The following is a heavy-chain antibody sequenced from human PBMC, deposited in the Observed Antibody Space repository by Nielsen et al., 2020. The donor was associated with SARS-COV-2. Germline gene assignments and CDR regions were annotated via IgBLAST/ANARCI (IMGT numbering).Heavy chain of an antibody. V-gene: IGHV3-73*01. D-gene: IGHD6-19*01. Sequence: WIRQPPGKGLEWVGRIRSKANSYATAYAASVKGRFTISRDDSKNTAYLQMNSLKTEDTAVYYCTRREALVAGTEGYYYYGMDVWGQGTTVTVSS. CDR2: IRSKANSYAT. J-gene: IGHJ6*02. CDR3: TRREALVAGTEGYYYYGMDV.